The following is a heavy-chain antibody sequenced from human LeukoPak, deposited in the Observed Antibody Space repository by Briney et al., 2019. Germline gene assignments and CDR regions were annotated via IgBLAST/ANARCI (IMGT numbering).Heavy chain of an antibody. Sequence: PGRSLRPSGAASGFTISSYAMQCVRQAPSKRLGWGAVISYDGSNKYYADSVKGRFTISRDNSKNTLYLQMNSLRAEDTAVYHCARSLAAAGTEIDYWGQGTLVTVSS. CDR3: ARSLAAAGTEIDY. CDR2: ISYDGSNK. D-gene: IGHD6-13*01. CDR1: GFTISSYA. V-gene: IGHV3-30*01. J-gene: IGHJ4*02.